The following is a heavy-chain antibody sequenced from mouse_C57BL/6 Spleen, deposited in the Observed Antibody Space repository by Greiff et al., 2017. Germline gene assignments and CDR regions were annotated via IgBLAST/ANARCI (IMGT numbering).Heavy chain of an antibody. CDR3: ARGQYGGEFAMDY. CDR2: IDPEDGDT. CDR1: GFNIKDYY. D-gene: IGHD1-2*01. J-gene: IGHJ4*01. V-gene: IGHV14-2*01. Sequence: VQLKESGAELVKPGASVKLSCTASGFNIKDYYMHWVKQRTEQGLEWIGRIDPEDGDTKYAPKFKGKATLTADTSSNTSYLQLSSLTSEDTAVYYCARGQYGGEFAMDYWGQGTSVTVSS.